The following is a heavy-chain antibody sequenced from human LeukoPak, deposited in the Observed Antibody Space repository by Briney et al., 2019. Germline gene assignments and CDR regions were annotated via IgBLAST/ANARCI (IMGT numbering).Heavy chain of an antibody. J-gene: IGHJ4*02. CDR1: GFTFSSYS. Sequence: GGCLRLSCAASGFTFSSYSMNWVRQAPGKGLEWGSSISSSSSYIYYADSVKGRFTISRDNAKNSLYLQMNSLRAEDTAVYYCARDQYLAYCGGDCYSGQFDYWGQGILVTVSS. CDR2: ISSSSSYI. V-gene: IGHV3-21*01. CDR3: ARDQYLAYCGGDCYSGQFDY. D-gene: IGHD2-21*02.